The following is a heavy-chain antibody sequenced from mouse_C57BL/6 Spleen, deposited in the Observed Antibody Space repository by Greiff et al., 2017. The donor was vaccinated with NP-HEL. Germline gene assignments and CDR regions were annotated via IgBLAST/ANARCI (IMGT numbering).Heavy chain of an antibody. CDR3: AREGYDYSYYFDY. D-gene: IGHD2-4*01. V-gene: IGHV3-6*01. CDR2: ISYDGSN. CDR1: GYSITSGYY. J-gene: IGHJ2*01. Sequence: DVQLQESGPGLVKPSQSLSLTCSVTGYSITSGYYWNWIRQFPGNKLEWMGYISYDGSNNYNPSLKNRISITRDTSKNQFFLKLNSVTTEDTATYYCAREGYDYSYYFDYWGQGTTLTVSS.